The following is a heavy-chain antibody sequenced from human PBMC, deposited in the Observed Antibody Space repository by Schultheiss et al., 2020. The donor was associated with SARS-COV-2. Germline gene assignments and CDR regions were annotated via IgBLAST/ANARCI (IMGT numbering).Heavy chain of an antibody. D-gene: IGHD3-16*01. V-gene: IGHV2-70*01. J-gene: IGHJ6*02. CDR3: ARTPTRGSGMDV. CDR2: IYWDDDK. CDR1: GFSLSTNGMS. Sequence: SGPTLVKPTQTLTLTCTFSGFSLSTNGMSVSWIRQPPGKALEWLALIYWDDDKRYSPSLKTRLTISKDTSKNQVVLTMTNMDPVDTATYYCARTPTRGSGMDVWGQGTTVTVSS.